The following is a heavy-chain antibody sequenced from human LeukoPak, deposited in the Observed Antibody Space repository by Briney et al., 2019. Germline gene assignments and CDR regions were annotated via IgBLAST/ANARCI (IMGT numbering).Heavy chain of an antibody. Sequence: SETLSLTCTVSGGSISSSSYYWSWIRQPPGKGLEWIGSIYYSGSTYYNPSLKSRVTISVDTSKNQFSLKLSSVTAADTAVYYCARLGDLGGVTPLDYWGQGTLVTVSS. CDR3: ARLGDLGGVTPLDY. V-gene: IGHV4-39*01. CDR1: GGSISSSSYY. D-gene: IGHD3-16*01. CDR2: IYYSGST. J-gene: IGHJ4*02.